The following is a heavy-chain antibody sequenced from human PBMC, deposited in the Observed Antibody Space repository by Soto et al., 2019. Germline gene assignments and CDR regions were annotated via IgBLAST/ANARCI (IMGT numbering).Heavy chain of an antibody. Sequence: QLQLQESGPGLVNPSETLSLTCVVSGSSVSSSEYYWGWVRQSPGEGLEWLGTVYFNGATQYNPSLRSRLALSVDMSKNQFSLRLSSVSAADTGVYYCAMEDRTMVRGRGTNWGQGTLVTVSS. V-gene: IGHV4-39*01. D-gene: IGHD3-10*01. J-gene: IGHJ4*02. CDR2: VYFNGAT. CDR3: AMEDRTMVRGRGTN. CDR1: GSSVSSSEYY.